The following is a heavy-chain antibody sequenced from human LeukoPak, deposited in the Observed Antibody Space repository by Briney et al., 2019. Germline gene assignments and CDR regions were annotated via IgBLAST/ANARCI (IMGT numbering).Heavy chain of an antibody. Sequence: GGSLRLSCSASGFTFSNYAMHWVRQAPGKGLEYVSAISANGGSTYYADSVKGRFTISRDNSKNTLYLQMSRLRAEDTAIYHCVKDLYKGDSSSWYYFHYWGQGTLVTVSS. J-gene: IGHJ4*02. CDR1: GFTFSNYA. V-gene: IGHV3-64D*06. D-gene: IGHD6-13*01. CDR2: ISANGGST. CDR3: VKDLYKGDSSSWYYFHY.